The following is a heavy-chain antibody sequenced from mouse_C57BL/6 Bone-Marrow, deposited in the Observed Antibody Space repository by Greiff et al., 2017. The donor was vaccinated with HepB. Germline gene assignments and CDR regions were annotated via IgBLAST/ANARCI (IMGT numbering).Heavy chain of an antibody. Sequence: VQLQESGPGLVAPSQSLSITCTVSGFSLTSYAISWVRQPPGKGLEWLGVIWTGGGTNYNSALKSRLSISKDNSKSQVFLKMNSLQTDDTARYYCATLITTVVGRTCRDYWGQGTSVTVSS. J-gene: IGHJ4*01. CDR3: ATLITTVVGRTCRDY. V-gene: IGHV2-9-1*01. CDR2: IWTGGGT. CDR1: GFSLTSYA. D-gene: IGHD1-1*01.